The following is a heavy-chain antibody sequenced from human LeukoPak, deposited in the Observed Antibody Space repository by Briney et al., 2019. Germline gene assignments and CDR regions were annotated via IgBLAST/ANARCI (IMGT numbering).Heavy chain of an antibody. D-gene: IGHD2-15*01. V-gene: IGHV3-53*04. CDR2: IYSGGST. J-gene: IGHJ6*02. Sequence: SGGSLRLSCAASGFTVSSNYMSWVRQAPGKGLEWVSVIYSGGSTYYADSVKGRFTISRHNSKNTLYLQMNSLRAEDTAVYYCASWVVAATGGAAQAGRVRYYYYGMDVWGQGTTVTVSS. CDR3: ASWVVAATGGAAQAGRVRYYYYGMDV. CDR1: GFTVSSNY.